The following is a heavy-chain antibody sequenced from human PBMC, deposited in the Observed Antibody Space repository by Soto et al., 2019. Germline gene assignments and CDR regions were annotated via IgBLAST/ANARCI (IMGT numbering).Heavy chain of an antibody. Sequence: QVQLVQSGAEVKKPGASVKVSCKASGYTFTSYAMHRVRQAPGQRLEWMGWINAGNGNTKYSQKFQGRVTITRDTSASTAYMELSSLRSEDTAVYYCATRSNYDSSGYYWAYWGQGTLVTVSS. CDR2: INAGNGNT. CDR1: GYTFTSYA. J-gene: IGHJ4*02. CDR3: ATRSNYDSSGYYWAY. D-gene: IGHD3-22*01. V-gene: IGHV1-3*01.